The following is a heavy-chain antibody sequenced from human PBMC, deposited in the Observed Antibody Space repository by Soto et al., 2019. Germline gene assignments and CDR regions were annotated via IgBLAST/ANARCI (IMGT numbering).Heavy chain of an antibody. Sequence: ASVKVSCTSSSYSFTSFNIHWLRQVPGQGLEWMGEINPSTGAAGYEQTFQGRITMTRDTSTSTVYMVLSSLRSADTAVYYCARAVPMLFDRSGQGSLVTV. J-gene: IGHJ5*02. CDR2: INPSTGAA. CDR3: ARAVPMLFDR. D-gene: IGHD3-10*02. V-gene: IGHV1-46*01. CDR1: SYSFTSFN.